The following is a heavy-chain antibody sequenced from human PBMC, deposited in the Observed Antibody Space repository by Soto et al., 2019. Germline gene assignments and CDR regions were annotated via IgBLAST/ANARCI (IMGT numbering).Heavy chain of an antibody. CDR2: ISYEGGNK. Sequence: PGGSLRLSCEAWGFTFSSYAMHWVRQAPGKWLEWVAVISYEGGNKYYANSVKGRFPISRDNSKNTMYLQINSLRAEDTAVYSCARSYDSRGPFDYCGQGTLVTVSS. V-gene: IGHV3-30-3*01. J-gene: IGHJ4*02. CDR3: ARSYDSRGPFDY. CDR1: GFTFSSYA. D-gene: IGHD3-22*01.